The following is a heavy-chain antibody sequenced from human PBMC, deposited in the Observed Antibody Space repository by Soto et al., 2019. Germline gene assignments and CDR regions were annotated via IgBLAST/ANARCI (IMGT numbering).Heavy chain of an antibody. J-gene: IGHJ5*02. CDR2: IYYSGST. CDR3: ARGYYDFWSGYWRWFDP. Sequence: SETLSLTCPVSGGSISNYYWSWIRQPPGKGLEWIGYIYYSGSTNYNPSLKSRVIISLDTSKNQFSLKLSSVTAADTAVYYCARGYYDFWSGYWRWFDPWGQGTLVTVSS. D-gene: IGHD3-3*01. V-gene: IGHV4-59*01. CDR1: GGSISNYY.